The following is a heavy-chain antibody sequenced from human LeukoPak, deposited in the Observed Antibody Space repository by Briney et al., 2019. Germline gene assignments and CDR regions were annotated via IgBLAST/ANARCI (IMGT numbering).Heavy chain of an antibody. CDR2: SNPSGGST. CDR1: GDTFTTDY. V-gene: IGHV1-46*01. CDR3: AKGAVGLTKYFDY. D-gene: IGHD3-22*01. J-gene: IGHJ4*02. Sequence: ASVKVSCKASGDTFTTDYIHWVRQGPGQGPEWMGVSNPSGGSTTNAQKFQGRVTMTRDTSTSTVYMELSSLRSEDTAIYYCAKGAVGLTKYFDYWGQGALVTVSS.